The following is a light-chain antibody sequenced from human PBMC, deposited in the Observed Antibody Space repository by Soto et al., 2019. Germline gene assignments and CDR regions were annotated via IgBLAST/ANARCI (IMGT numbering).Light chain of an antibody. CDR1: QGVSSY. Sequence: EIVLTQSPATLSLSPGERATLSCRASQGVSSYLAWYQQKPGQAPRLLIYDASNRATGIPARFSGSGPGTDFTLTISSLEPEDFAVYYCQQRSNWQGGFTFGPGTKVDIK. V-gene: IGKV3D-11*01. CDR2: DAS. CDR3: QQRSNWQGGFT. J-gene: IGKJ3*01.